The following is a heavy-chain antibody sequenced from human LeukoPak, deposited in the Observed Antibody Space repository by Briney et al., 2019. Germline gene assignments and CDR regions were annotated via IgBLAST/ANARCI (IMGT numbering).Heavy chain of an antibody. CDR1: GSTVSSNY. D-gene: IGHD5-24*01. CDR2: IYSGGST. CDR3: ARGDGYNLSFDY. Sequence: GGSLRLSCAASGSTVSSNYMSWVRQAPGKGLEWVSVIYSGGSTYYADSVKGRFTISRDNSKNTLYLQMNSLRAEDTAVYYCARGDGYNLSFDYWGQGTLVTVSS. V-gene: IGHV3-53*01. J-gene: IGHJ4*02.